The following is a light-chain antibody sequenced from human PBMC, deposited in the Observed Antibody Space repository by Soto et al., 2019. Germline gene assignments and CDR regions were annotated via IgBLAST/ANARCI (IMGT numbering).Light chain of an antibody. V-gene: IGLV1-44*01. Sequence: QSVLTQLPSASGTPGQRVTISCSGGSSNIGTNAVNWYQQLPGTAPKLLIYNNNQRPSGVPDRFSGSKSGTSASLAISGLQSEDEADYYCAAWDDSLNGYVFGTGTKLTVL. CDR2: NNN. J-gene: IGLJ1*01. CDR3: AAWDDSLNGYV. CDR1: SSNIGTNA.